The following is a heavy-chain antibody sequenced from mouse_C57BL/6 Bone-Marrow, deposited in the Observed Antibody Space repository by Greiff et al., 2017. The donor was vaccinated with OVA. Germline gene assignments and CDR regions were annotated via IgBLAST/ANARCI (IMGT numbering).Heavy chain of an antibody. V-gene: IGHV1-64*01. CDR2: INPNSGST. Sequence: QVQLQQPGAELVKPGASVKLSCKASGYTFTSYWMHWVKQRPGQGLEWIGMINPNSGSTNYNEKFKSKATLTVDKSSSTAYMQLSSLTAEDSAVYYCARSYDYDRGAWFAYWGQGTLVTVSA. CDR3: ARSYDYDRGAWFAY. J-gene: IGHJ3*01. D-gene: IGHD2-4*01. CDR1: GYTFTSYW.